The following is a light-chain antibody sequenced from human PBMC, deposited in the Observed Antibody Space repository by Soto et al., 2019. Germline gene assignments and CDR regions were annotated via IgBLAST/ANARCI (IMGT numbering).Light chain of an antibody. Sequence: EIVLTQSPATLSLSPGERATLSCRASQSVSNSYLAWYQQKPGQAPRPLISGAYRRATGVQDRFSGSGSGTDFTLTIRRLEPEDFAVFYCNQYGSSPGTFGQGTKVDIK. CDR2: GAY. CDR3: NQYGSSPGT. CDR1: QSVSNSY. V-gene: IGKV3-20*01. J-gene: IGKJ1*01.